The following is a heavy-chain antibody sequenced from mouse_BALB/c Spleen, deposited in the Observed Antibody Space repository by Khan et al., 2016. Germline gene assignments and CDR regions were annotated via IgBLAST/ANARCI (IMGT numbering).Heavy chain of an antibody. J-gene: IGHJ3*01. V-gene: IGHV4-1*02. D-gene: IGHD1-2*01. Sequence: EVKLLESGGGLVKPGGSLKLSCAASGFAFSSYWMSWVRQAPGKGLEWIGEINPVSSTINYTPSLKDKFIISRDNANNTLYMQLSRVRSEDTALYYCAGRHSYGRFAYWGQGTLVTVSA. CDR2: INPVSSTI. CDR1: GFAFSSYW. CDR3: AGRHSYGRFAY.